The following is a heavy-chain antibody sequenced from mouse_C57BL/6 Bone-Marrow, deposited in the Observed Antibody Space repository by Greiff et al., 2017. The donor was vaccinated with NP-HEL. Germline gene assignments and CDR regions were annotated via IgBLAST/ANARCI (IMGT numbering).Heavy chain of an antibody. Sequence: EVMLVESGGGLVKPGGSLKLSCAASGFTFSSYAMSWVRQTPEKRLEWVATISDGGSYTYYPDNVKGRFTISRDNAKNNLYLQMSHLKSEDTAMYYCARDSPFYYGSAYWGQGTLVTVSA. D-gene: IGHD1-1*01. CDR1: GFTFSSYA. V-gene: IGHV5-4*01. CDR3: ARDSPFYYGSAY. CDR2: ISDGGSYT. J-gene: IGHJ3*01.